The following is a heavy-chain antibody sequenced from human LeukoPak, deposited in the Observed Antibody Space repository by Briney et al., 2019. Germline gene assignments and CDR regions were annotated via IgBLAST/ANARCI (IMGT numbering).Heavy chain of an antibody. J-gene: IGHJ4*02. V-gene: IGHV4-59*01. Sequence: PSETLSLTCTVSGGSISSYYWSWIRQPPGKGLEWIGYIYYSGSTNYNPSLKSRVTISVDTSKNQFSLKLSSVPAADTAVYYCARAGIVVALDYWGQGTLVTVSS. D-gene: IGHD3-22*01. CDR2: IYYSGST. CDR1: GGSISSYY. CDR3: ARAGIVVALDY.